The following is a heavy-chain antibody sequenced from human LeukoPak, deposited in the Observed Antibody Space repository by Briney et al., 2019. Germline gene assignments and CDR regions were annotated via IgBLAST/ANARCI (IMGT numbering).Heavy chain of an antibody. CDR2: IYYSGSS. CDR1: GGSISSYY. V-gene: IGHV4-59*01. D-gene: IGHD2-15*01. J-gene: IGHJ4*02. Sequence: SETLSLTCTVTGGSISSYYWSWIRQPPGKGLEWIGYIYYSGSSSYNPSLKSRVTISVDTFKNQFSLKLNSVTAADTAVYYCARDRGGYCGGVSCPDMYYFDYWGRGTLVTVSS. CDR3: ARDRGGYCGGVSCPDMYYFDY.